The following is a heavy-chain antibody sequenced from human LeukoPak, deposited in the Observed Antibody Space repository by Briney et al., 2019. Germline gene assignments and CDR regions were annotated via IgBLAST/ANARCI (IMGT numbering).Heavy chain of an antibody. J-gene: IGHJ2*01. CDR3: ARDRADYGDYENYWYFDL. CDR2: ITGSGDTI. CDR1: GFSFSSYE. D-gene: IGHD4-17*01. V-gene: IGHV3-48*03. Sequence: GGSLRLSCSASGFSFSSYEMNWVRQAPGKGLEWISYITGSGDTIYYADSVKGRFTISRDNAKNSLYLQMNSLRAEDTAVYYCARDRADYGDYENYWYFDLWGRGTLVTVSS.